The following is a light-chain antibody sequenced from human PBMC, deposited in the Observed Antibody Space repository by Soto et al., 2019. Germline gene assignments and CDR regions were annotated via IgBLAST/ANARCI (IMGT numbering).Light chain of an antibody. CDR3: QQYGSSSWT. J-gene: IGKJ1*01. CDR2: GTS. CDR1: QSVSSSY. V-gene: IGKV3-20*01. Sequence: ESVLTHAAGALSLSPGERATLSCRASQSVSSSYLAWYQQKPGQAPRLLIYGTSSRATAIPDRFSGSGSGTDFTLTISRLEPEDFAVYYCQQYGSSSWTFGQGTKV.